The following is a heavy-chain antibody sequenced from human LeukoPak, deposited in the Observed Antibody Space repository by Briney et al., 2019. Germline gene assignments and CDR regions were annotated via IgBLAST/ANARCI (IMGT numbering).Heavy chain of an antibody. V-gene: IGHV4-59*01. D-gene: IGHD6-13*01. J-gene: IGHJ4*02. CDR2: IYYSGTT. Sequence: SETLSLTCAVSGGSISSYYWSWIRQPPGKGLEWVGCIYYSGTTNDNPSINSRVTISVDTSKNQFSLKLSSVTAADTAVYYCARGVYRAAAQYDYWGQGTLVTVSS. CDR1: GGSISSYY. CDR3: ARGVYRAAAQYDY.